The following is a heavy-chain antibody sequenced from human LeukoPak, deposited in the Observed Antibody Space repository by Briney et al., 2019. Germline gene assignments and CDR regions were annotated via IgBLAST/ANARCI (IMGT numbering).Heavy chain of an antibody. J-gene: IGHJ4*02. CDR3: AKSVVAVAAYDC. CDR2: ISGSGGST. V-gene: IGHV3-23*01. CDR1: GVTFSSYA. Sequence: GGSLRLSCAASGVTFSSYAMSWVRQAPAKGLGWVSAISGSGGSTYYADSVKGRFTISRDNSKNTLYLQMNSLRAEDTAVYYWAKSVVAVAAYDCWGQGTLVTVSS. D-gene: IGHD2-15*01.